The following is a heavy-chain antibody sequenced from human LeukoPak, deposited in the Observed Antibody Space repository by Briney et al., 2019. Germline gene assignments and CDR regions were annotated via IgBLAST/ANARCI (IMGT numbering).Heavy chain of an antibody. Sequence: ASVKVSCKASGYTFTSYDINWVRQATGQGLEWMGWMNPNSGNTGYAQKFQGRVTITRNTSISTAYMELSSLRSEDTAVYYCARAAVAGRSFDYWGQGTLVTVSS. CDR3: ARAAVAGRSFDY. V-gene: IGHV1-8*03. J-gene: IGHJ4*02. D-gene: IGHD6-19*01. CDR2: MNPNSGNT. CDR1: GYTFTSYD.